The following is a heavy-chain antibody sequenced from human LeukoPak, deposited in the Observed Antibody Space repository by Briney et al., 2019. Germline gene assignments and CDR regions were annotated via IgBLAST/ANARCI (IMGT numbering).Heavy chain of an antibody. CDR3: ARGGVMIVTPLYYYYGLDL. J-gene: IGHJ6*02. CDR1: GFTFSSFW. D-gene: IGHD3-22*01. CDR2: IKQDGSEK. Sequence: GGSLRLSCGASGFTFSSFWMSWVRQSPGKGLEWVANIKQDGSEKYYVDSVKGRFTISRDNAKNSLSLQMNSLRGEDTAVYYCARGGVMIVTPLYYYYGLDLWGQGTTVTVYS. V-gene: IGHV3-7*01.